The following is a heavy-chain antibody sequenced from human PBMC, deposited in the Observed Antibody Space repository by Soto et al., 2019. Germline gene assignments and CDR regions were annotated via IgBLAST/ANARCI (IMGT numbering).Heavy chain of an antibody. Sequence: SVKVSCKASGGTFSSYAISWVRQAPGQGLEWMGGIIPIFGTANYAQKFQGRVTITADESTSTAYMELSSLRSEDTAVYYCAREGLPGYYFDDWGQGTLVTVSS. V-gene: IGHV1-69*13. J-gene: IGHJ4*02. CDR2: IIPIFGTA. CDR1: GGTFSSYA. CDR3: AREGLPGYYFDD.